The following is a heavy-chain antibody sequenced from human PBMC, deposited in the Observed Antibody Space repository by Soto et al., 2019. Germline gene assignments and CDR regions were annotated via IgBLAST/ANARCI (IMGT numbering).Heavy chain of an antibody. CDR2: TSYDGSDK. CDR3: ARWGTTGGLDV. CDR1: GFTFRSYV. D-gene: IGHD3-16*01. V-gene: IGHV3-30*19. J-gene: IGHJ1*01. Sequence: ESGGGVVQPGTSLRVSCVGSGFTFRSYVIHWVRQAPGKGLEWVALTSYDGSDKYYGDSVRGRFTISRDNSRNTVDLQMDSPRLEDTALYYCARWGTTGGLDVWGQGTLVSVSS.